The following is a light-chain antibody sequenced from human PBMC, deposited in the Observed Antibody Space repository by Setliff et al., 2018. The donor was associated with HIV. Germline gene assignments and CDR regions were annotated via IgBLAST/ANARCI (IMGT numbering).Light chain of an antibody. CDR3: SSYAGSNKGV. CDR1: SSNIGSNT. CDR2: RNN. V-gene: IGLV1-44*01. Sequence: QSALTQPPSASGTPGQRVTISCSGSSSNIGSNTVNWYQQLPGTAPKLLIYRNNQRPSGVPDRFSGSKSGTSASLAISGLQSEDEADYYCSSYAGSNKGVFGTGTKVTVL. J-gene: IGLJ1*01.